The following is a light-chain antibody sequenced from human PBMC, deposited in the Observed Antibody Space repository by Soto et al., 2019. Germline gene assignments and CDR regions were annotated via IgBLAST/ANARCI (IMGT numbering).Light chain of an antibody. Sequence: QSVLTQPASVSASPGQSITISCTGTSTDIGAYKFVSWYQQHPGKAPKLMIYDVTSRPSGVSNRFSGSKSGNTASLIISGLQADDEADYYCLSFTSFDTYVFGTGTKVTVL. CDR1: STDIGAYKF. V-gene: IGLV2-14*03. J-gene: IGLJ1*01. CDR3: LSFTSFDTYV. CDR2: DVT.